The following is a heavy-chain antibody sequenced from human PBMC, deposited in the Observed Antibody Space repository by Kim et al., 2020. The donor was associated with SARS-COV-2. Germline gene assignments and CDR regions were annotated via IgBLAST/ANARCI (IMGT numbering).Heavy chain of an antibody. CDR2: ISAYNGNT. Sequence: ASVKVSCKASGYTFTSYGISWVRQAPGQGLEWMGWISAYNGNTNYAQKLQGRVTMTTDTSTSTAYMELRSLRSDDTAVYYCAREGITNYYYYGMDVWGQGTTVTVSS. V-gene: IGHV1-18*01. CDR3: AREGITNYYYYGMDV. CDR1: GYTFTSYG. D-gene: IGHD3-3*01. J-gene: IGHJ6*02.